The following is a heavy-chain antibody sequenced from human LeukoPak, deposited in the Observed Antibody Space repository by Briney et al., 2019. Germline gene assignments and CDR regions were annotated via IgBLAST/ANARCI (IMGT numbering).Heavy chain of an antibody. V-gene: IGHV3-7*01. Sequence: GGSLRLSCAASGFTFSDYYMSWVRQAPGKGLEWVANIKQDGSEKYYVDSVKGRFTISRDNAKNSLYLQMNSLRAVDTAVYYCARDAEMVGATHPDYWGQGTLVTVSP. CDR1: GFTFSDYY. CDR2: IKQDGSEK. CDR3: ARDAEMVGATHPDY. J-gene: IGHJ4*02. D-gene: IGHD1-26*01.